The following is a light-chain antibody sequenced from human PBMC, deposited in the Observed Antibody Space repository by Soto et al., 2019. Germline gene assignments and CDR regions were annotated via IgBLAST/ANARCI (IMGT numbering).Light chain of an antibody. Sequence: QPVLTQPPPASGSPGQRVTISCSGSNSNTGSNPVHWYKQFPGTAPKVLFYSNYQRPSGVPDRFSGSKSGTSASLAISGLQSEDEAHYYCAAWNNRLSDMLFGGGSKVTVL. V-gene: IGLV1-44*01. CDR1: NSNTGSNP. CDR3: AAWNNRLSDML. J-gene: IGLJ2*01. CDR2: SNY.